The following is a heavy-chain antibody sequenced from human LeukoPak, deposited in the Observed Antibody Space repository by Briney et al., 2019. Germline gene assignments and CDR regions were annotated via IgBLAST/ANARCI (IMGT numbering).Heavy chain of an antibody. V-gene: IGHV5-51*01. CDR1: GYSFTNYW. Sequence: NHGESLKISCKGSGYSFTNYWIGWVRQMPGKGLEWMGIIYPGDSDTTYSPSFQGQVTISADRSISTAYLQWSSLKASDTAIYYCASLRTTRGPVTVTPSYPDSPNWFDPWGQGTLVTVSS. D-gene: IGHD4-17*01. CDR2: IYPGDSDT. J-gene: IGHJ5*02. CDR3: ASLRTTRGPVTVTPSYPDSPNWFDP.